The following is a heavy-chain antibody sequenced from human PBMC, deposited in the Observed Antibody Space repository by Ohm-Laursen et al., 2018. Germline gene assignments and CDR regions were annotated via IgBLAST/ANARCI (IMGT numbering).Heavy chain of an antibody. V-gene: IGHV4-4*07. D-gene: IGHD4/OR15-4a*01. CDR2: IYSSGST. CDR1: GGSISSYY. J-gene: IGHJ4*02. Sequence: GTLSLTCTVSGGSISSYYWSWIRQPAGEGLEWIGRIYSSGSTDYNPSLKSRVTLSVDTSKNQFSLKLTSVAAADTAVYYCARTQANYYYFDYWGQGALVTVSS. CDR3: ARTQANYYYFDY.